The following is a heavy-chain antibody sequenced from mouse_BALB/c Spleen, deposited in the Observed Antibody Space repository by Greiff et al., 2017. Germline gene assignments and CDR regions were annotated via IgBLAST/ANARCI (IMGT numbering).Heavy chain of an antibody. CDR2: ISSGSSTI. CDR1: GFTFSSFG. CDR3: ALTTATAMDY. J-gene: IGHJ4*01. D-gene: IGHD1-2*01. V-gene: IGHV5-17*02. Sequence: EVKVVESGGGLVQPGGSRKLSCAASGFTFSSFGMHWVRQAPEKGLEWVAYISSGSSTIYYADTVKGRFTISRDNPKNTLFLQMTSLRSEDTAMYYCALTTATAMDYWGQGTSVTVSS.